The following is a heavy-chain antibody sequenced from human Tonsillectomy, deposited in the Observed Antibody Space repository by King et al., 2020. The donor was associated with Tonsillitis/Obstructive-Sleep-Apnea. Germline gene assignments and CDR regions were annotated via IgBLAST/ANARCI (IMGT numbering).Heavy chain of an antibody. V-gene: IGHV4-28*01. Sequence: QLQESGPGLVKPSDTLSLTCAVSGYSISRSNWWGWIRQPPGKGLEWIGYIYYSGSTYYNPSLKSRVTMSVDTSKNQFSLKLSSVTAVDTAVYYCARTGYCSSTSCYDRPTNDAFDIWGQGTMVTVSS. CDR3: ARTGYCSSTSCYDRPTNDAFDI. D-gene: IGHD2-2*01. CDR1: GYSISRSNW. CDR2: IYYSGST. J-gene: IGHJ3*02.